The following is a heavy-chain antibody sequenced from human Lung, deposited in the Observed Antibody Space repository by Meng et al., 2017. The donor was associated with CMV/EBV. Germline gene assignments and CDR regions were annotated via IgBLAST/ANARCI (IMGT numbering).Heavy chain of an antibody. V-gene: IGHV3-48*03. J-gene: IGHJ4*02. CDR1: GFTFSSYE. Sequence: GGSLRLSXAASGFTFSSYEMNWVRQAPGKGLEWVSYISSSGSTIYYADSVKGRFTISRDNAKNSLYLQMNSLRAEDTAVYYCASYYYDSSGYRDYWGQGKLVTGSS. CDR3: ASYYYDSSGYRDY. D-gene: IGHD3-22*01. CDR2: ISSSGSTI.